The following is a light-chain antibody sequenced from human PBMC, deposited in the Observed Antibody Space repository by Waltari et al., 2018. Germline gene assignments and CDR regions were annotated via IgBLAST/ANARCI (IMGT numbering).Light chain of an antibody. Sequence: QLVLTQSPSASASLGASATLTCTPSRWPSTYAIPGPQQQPEKGPRYLMKLNSDGSHSKGDGIPDRFSGSSSGAERYLTISSLQSEDEADYYCQTWGTGIQVFGGGTKLTVL. V-gene: IGLV4-69*01. CDR2: LNSDGSH. J-gene: IGLJ2*01. CDR1: RWPSTYA. CDR3: QTWGTGIQV.